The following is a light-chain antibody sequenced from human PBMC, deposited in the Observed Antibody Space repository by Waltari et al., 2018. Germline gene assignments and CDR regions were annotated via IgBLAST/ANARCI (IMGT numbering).Light chain of an antibody. CDR3: QKYNSVLCN. Sequence: CRASQGIARRLALYQEKTGTAPKLLIYKASSLDSGVSSGFSGSGSGKEVDLSCSSLRPDDFATYDCQKYNSVLCNLGDGTKLEI. CDR2: KAS. J-gene: IGKJ2*04. CDR1: QGIARR. V-gene: IGKV1-5*03.